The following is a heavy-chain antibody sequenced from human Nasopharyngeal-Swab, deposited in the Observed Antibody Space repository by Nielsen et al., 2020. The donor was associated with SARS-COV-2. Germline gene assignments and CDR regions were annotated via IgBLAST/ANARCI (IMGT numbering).Heavy chain of an antibody. J-gene: IGHJ5*02. V-gene: IGHV2-5*02. D-gene: IGHD2-2*01. Sequence: WLRQPPGKALEWLALIYWDDDKRYSPSLNSRLTISKDTSKSQVVLTMTNMDPVDTATYYCARCREYCSSTTCYVNWFDPWGQGTQVTVSS. CDR3: ARCREYCSSTTCYVNWFDP. CDR2: IYWDDDK.